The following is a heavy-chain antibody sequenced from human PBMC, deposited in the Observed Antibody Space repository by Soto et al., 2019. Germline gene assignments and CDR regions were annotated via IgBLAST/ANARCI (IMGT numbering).Heavy chain of an antibody. V-gene: IGHV1-3*01. CDR1: GYTFTSYA. J-gene: IGHJ4*02. Sequence: GASVKVSCKASGYTFTSYAMHWVRQAPGQRLEWMGWINAGNGNTKYSQKFQGRVTITRDTSASTAYMELSSLRSEDTAVYYCARDWVTSGGWLTFDYWGQGTLVTVSS. CDR2: INAGNGNT. CDR3: ARDWVTSGGWLTFDY. D-gene: IGHD6-19*01.